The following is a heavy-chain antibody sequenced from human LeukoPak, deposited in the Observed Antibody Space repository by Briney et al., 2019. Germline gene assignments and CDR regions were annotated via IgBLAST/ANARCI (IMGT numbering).Heavy chain of an antibody. CDR3: ARDPPDY. Sequence: QAGGSLRLSCAASGFTFSSYEMNWVRQAPGKGLEWVSYILNSGTTTYYADSVKGRFTISRDNAKNSLYLQMNSLRAEDTGVYYCARDPPDYWGQGILVTVSS. CDR2: ILNSGTTT. CDR1: GFTFSSYE. V-gene: IGHV3-48*03. J-gene: IGHJ4*02.